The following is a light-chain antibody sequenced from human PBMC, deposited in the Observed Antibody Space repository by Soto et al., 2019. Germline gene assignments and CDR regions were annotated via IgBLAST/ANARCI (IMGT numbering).Light chain of an antibody. Sequence: EIVMTQSPATLSVSPGERATLSCRASQSVNNDYLAWYQQRPGQSPSLLIYGASTRLTDIPDRFSGSGSGTDFTLTISGLEPEDFAVYYCQQYGTSKLTFGGGTKVDIK. CDR3: QQYGTSKLT. CDR2: GAS. CDR1: QSVNNDY. V-gene: IGKV3-20*01. J-gene: IGKJ4*01.